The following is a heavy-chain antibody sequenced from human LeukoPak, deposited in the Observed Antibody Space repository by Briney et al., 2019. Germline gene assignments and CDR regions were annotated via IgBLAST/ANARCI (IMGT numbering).Heavy chain of an antibody. CDR3: AKDIAAAGRLSYYFDY. D-gene: IGHD6-13*01. CDR1: GFTFSSYG. Sequence: GGSLRLSCAASGFTFSSYGMHWVRQAPGKGLEWVAVISYDGSNKYYADSVKGRFTISRDNSKNTLYLQMNSLRAEDTAVYYCAKDIAAAGRLSYYFDYWGQGTLVTVSS. J-gene: IGHJ4*02. V-gene: IGHV3-30*18. CDR2: ISYDGSNK.